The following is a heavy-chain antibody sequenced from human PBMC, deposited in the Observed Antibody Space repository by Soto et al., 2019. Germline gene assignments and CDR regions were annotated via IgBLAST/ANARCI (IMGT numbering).Heavy chain of an antibody. CDR1: GFTFSSYG. D-gene: IGHD6-19*01. J-gene: IGHJ3*02. V-gene: IGHV3-33*01. Sequence: GGSLRLSCAASGFTFSSYGMHWVRQAPGKGLEWVAVIWYDGSNKYYADSVKGRFTISRDNSKNTLYLQMNSLRAEDTAVYYCARERAVAGLDAFDIWGQGTMVTVSS. CDR3: ARERAVAGLDAFDI. CDR2: IWYDGSNK.